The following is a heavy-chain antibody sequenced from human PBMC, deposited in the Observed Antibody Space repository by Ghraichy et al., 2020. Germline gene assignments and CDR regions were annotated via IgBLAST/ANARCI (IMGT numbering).Heavy chain of an antibody. CDR2: ISSSGSTI. J-gene: IGHJ6*02. Sequence: GGSLRLSCAASGFTFSDYYMSWIRQAPGKGLEWVSYISSSGSTIYYADSVKGRFTISRDNAKNSLYLQMNSLRAEDTAVYYCARDPLRDYDTLSTYYYYYGMDVWGQGTTVTVSS. CDR1: GFTFSDYY. CDR3: ARDPLRDYDTLSTYYYYYGMDV. V-gene: IGHV3-11*01. D-gene: IGHD3-9*01.